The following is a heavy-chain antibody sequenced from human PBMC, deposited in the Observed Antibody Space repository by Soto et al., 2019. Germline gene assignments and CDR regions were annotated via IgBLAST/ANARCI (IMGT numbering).Heavy chain of an antibody. V-gene: IGHV3-74*01. D-gene: IGHD2-21*01. Sequence: HPGGSLRLSCAASGFTFSSYAMSWVRQAPGKGLEWVSAINSDGTISSYADSVKGRFTISRDNARNTLSLQMNSLRADDTAVYYCARLSGDHSAFFSYGMDAWGQGTTVTVSS. CDR3: ARLSGDHSAFFSYGMDA. CDR2: INSDGTIS. J-gene: IGHJ6*02. CDR1: GFTFSSYA.